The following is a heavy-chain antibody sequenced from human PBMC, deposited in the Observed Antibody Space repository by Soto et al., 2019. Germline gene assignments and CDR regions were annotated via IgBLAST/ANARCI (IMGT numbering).Heavy chain of an antibody. Sequence: SETLSLTCAVSGYSISSGYYWGWIRQPPVKGLECIVSIYHSGSTYYNPSLNSRVTISVDTSKNQFSLKLSSVTAADTAVYYCARDLLPDYGGQGTLVTVSS. CDR1: GYSISSGYY. V-gene: IGHV4-38-2*02. CDR2: IYHSGST. CDR3: ARDLLPDY. D-gene: IGHD3-10*01. J-gene: IGHJ4*02.